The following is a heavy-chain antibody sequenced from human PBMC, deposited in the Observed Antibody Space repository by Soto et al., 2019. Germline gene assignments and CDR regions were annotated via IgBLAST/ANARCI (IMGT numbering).Heavy chain of an antibody. CDR1: GGSIDSYC. CDR3: ARHRRTTVSKFYFDN. J-gene: IGHJ4*02. Sequence: QVHLQESGPGLVKPSETLSLTCTVSGGSIDSYCWSWIRQPPGKGLEWIAYIFDSGNANYNPSLKSRVTISVDVSKNQFSLKLTSVTAAYTAVYYCARHRRTTVSKFYFDNWGQGALVTVSS. V-gene: IGHV4-59*08. D-gene: IGHD4-4*01. CDR2: IFDSGNA.